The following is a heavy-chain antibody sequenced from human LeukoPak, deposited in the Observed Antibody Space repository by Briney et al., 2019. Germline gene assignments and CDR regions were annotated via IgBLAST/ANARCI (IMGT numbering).Heavy chain of an antibody. D-gene: IGHD3-16*01. CDR3: VTLPGGIPPYTRN. CDR1: GFTFRNYD. CDR2: IGVSGAHT. V-gene: IGHV3-23*01. Sequence: GGSLRLSCAASGFTFRNYDISWVRQAPGKGLEWVSGIGVSGAHTYYADSVKGRFTISRDNSRNTLYLQMNSLRAEDTAIYYCVTLPGGIPPYTRNWGQGSLVTVPS. J-gene: IGHJ4*02.